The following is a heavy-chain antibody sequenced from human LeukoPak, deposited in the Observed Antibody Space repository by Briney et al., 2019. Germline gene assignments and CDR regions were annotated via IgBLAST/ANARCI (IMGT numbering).Heavy chain of an antibody. CDR3: ARDKYGAAASIFFYYMDV. CDR2: IIPIFGTA. J-gene: IGHJ6*03. CDR1: GGTFSSYA. D-gene: IGHD6-13*01. Sequence: ASVKVSCKASGGTFSSYAISWVRQAPGQGLEWMGRIIPIFGTANYAQKFQGRVTITTDESTSTAYMELSSLRSEDTAVYYCARDKYGAAASIFFYYMDVWGKGTTVTVSS. V-gene: IGHV1-69*05.